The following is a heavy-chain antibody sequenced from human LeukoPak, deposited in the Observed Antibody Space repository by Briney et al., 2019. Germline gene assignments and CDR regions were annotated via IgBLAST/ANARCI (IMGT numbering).Heavy chain of an antibody. CDR3: AKRGIVIRAVIIIGFHKEAYYFDY. CDR1: GFTFSNYA. D-gene: IGHD3-10*01. V-gene: IGHV3-23*01. CDR2: ISERGGST. Sequence: GGSLRLSCAASGFTFSNYAMSWVRQAPGKGLEWVSGISERGGSTNYADSVKGRFIISRDTSKNTVYLQMNSLRVEDTAVYFCAKRGIVIRAVIIIGFHKEAYYFDYWARESWSPSPQ. J-gene: IGHJ4*02.